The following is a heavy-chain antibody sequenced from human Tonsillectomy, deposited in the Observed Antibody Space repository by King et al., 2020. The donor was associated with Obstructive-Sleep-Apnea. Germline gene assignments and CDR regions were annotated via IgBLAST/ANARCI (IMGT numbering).Heavy chain of an antibody. CDR1: GFIFDDYA. V-gene: IGHV3-9*01. Sequence: VQLVESGGGLVQPGRSLRLSCAASGFIFDDYAMHWVRQAPGKGLEWVSGISWNSYSIGYADSVKGRFTISRDNAKNSLYLQMNSLRAEDTAFYYCARGDYGDLPFDFWGQGTLVAVSS. J-gene: IGHJ4*02. CDR3: ARGDYGDLPFDF. D-gene: IGHD4-17*01. CDR2: ISWNSYSI.